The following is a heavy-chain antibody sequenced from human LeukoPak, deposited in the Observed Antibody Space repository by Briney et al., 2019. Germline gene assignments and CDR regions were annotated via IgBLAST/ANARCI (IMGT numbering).Heavy chain of an antibody. J-gene: IGHJ6*02. D-gene: IGHD6-6*01. CDR2: ISYDGSNK. V-gene: IGHV3-30*18. CDR1: GFTYSSYG. Sequence: GRSLRLSCAASGFTYSSYGMHWVRQAPGKGLEWVAVISYDGSNKYYADSVKGRFTISRDNSKNTLYLQMNSLRAEDTAVYYCAKDLSSGDYYGMDVWGQGTTVTVS. CDR3: AKDLSSGDYYGMDV.